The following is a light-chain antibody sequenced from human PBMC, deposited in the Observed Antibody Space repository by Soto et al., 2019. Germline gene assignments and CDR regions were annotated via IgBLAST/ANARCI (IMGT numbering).Light chain of an antibody. Sequence: EIVLTQSPATLSLSPGERATLSCRASQSVRSYLAWYQQKPGQAPRLLIYDASNRATGIPARFSGSGSGTDFTLTISSLEPEDFAVYDCQQRSNWPLTFGGGTKVAIK. CDR3: QQRSNWPLT. J-gene: IGKJ4*01. CDR1: QSVRSY. CDR2: DAS. V-gene: IGKV3-11*01.